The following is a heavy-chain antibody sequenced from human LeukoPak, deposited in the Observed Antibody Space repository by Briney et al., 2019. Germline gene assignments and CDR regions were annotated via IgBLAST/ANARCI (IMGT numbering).Heavy chain of an antibody. J-gene: IGHJ4*02. D-gene: IGHD2-2*02. CDR3: ARKIPSMSYFDY. Sequence: GGSQRLSCAASGFTFSSYAMSWVRQAPGKGLEWVSAISGSGGSTYYADSVKGRFTISRDNSKNTLYLQMNSLRAEDTAVYYCARKIPSMSYFDYWGQGTLVTVSS. V-gene: IGHV3-23*01. CDR1: GFTFSSYA. CDR2: ISGSGGST.